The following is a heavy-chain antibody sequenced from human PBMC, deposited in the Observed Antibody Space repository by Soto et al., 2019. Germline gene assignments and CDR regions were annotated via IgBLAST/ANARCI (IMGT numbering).Heavy chain of an antibody. CDR3: ARAAAGTDPVLFAY. D-gene: IGHD6-13*01. Sequence: GASVKVSCKASGYTFTGYYMHCVRQAPGQGLEWMGWINPNSGGTNYAQKFQGWVTMTRDTSISTAYMELSRLRSDDTAVYYCARAAAGTDPVLFAYWGQGTLVTVSS. V-gene: IGHV1-2*04. CDR1: GYTFTGYY. CDR2: INPNSGGT. J-gene: IGHJ4*02.